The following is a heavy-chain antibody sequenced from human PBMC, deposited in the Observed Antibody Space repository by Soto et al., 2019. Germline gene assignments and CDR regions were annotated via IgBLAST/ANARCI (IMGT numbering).Heavy chain of an antibody. D-gene: IGHD1-1*01. CDR2: ISVFNGYA. CDR3: SKNGTSWFAS. V-gene: IGHV1-18*01. CDR1: GYSFYNSG. J-gene: IGHJ5*01. Sequence: QVQLVQSGPELKKPGASVKVSCKTSGYSFYNSGISWVRQAPGQGLEWMGWISVFNGYAHYAQKFQGRVSMTADTLTSTAYMESRGLRSGDTAMYYCSKNGTSWFASWGQGTPVTVSS.